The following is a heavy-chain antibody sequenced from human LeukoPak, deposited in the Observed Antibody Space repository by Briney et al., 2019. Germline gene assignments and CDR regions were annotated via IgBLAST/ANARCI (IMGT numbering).Heavy chain of an antibody. CDR3: ARALGYCSGGSCTRGYNWFDP. V-gene: IGHV4-39*01. J-gene: IGHJ5*02. CDR1: GGSISSSDYY. D-gene: IGHD2-15*01. CDR2: IYYGGST. Sequence: PSETLSLTCTVSGGSISSSDYYWGWIRQPPGKGLEWIGSIYYGGSTYYNPSLKSRVTISVDTSKNQFSLKLSFVTTADTAVYYCARALGYCSGGSCTRGYNWFDPWGQGTLVTVPS.